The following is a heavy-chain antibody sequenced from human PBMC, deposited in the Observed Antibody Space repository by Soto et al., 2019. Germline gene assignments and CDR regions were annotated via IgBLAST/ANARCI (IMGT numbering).Heavy chain of an antibody. CDR2: IRSKVYGGTI. J-gene: IGHJ6*02. Sequence: GSLRLTFRGSGFSFGDYSIDWFRQSPGKGLDCVGFIRSKVYGGTIEYAASVKGRFSISRDDSKSIAYLQMSSLRTDDTAVYYCTRDGVQITDSDYRYYGLEVWGQGITVTVSS. CDR1: GFSFGDYS. CDR3: TRDGVQITDSDYRYYGLEV. V-gene: IGHV3-49*03. D-gene: IGHD3-16*01.